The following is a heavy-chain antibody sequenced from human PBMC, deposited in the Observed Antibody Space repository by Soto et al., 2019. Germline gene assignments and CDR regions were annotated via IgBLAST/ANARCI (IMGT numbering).Heavy chain of an antibody. CDR2: ISGSGGST. CDR3: AKERNFWSGTAGFDS. J-gene: IGHJ5*01. Sequence: PGGSLRLSCVGSGFTFSMFAMSWVLQAPGKGLEWISSISGSGGSTYYADSVKGRFTVSRDNSKTTVFLQMNSLRTEDTAVYFCAKERNFWSGTAGFDSWGQGSPVTVSS. D-gene: IGHD3-3*01. CDR1: GFTFSMFA. V-gene: IGHV3-23*01.